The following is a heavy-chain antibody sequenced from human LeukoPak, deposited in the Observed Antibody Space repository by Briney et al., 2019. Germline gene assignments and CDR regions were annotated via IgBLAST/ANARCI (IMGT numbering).Heavy chain of an antibody. CDR2: IAYDGSRA. Sequence: AGGSLRLSCAGSGFTFGGYGMHWFRQTPGKGREWVAVIAYDGSRAFYADSVKGRFTISRDNSKNTMSVQMDDLRAEDTAVYYCTRYNNAHFDYWGQGTLVTVSS. CDR1: GFTFGGYG. V-gene: IGHV3-33*01. CDR3: TRYNNAHFDY. J-gene: IGHJ4*02. D-gene: IGHD1-14*01.